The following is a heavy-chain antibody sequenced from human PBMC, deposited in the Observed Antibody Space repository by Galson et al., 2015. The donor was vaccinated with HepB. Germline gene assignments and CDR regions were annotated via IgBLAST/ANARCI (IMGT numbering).Heavy chain of an antibody. CDR2: ISGSGGST. CDR3: AKGGAYCGGDCYSGHDY. V-gene: IGHV3-23*01. J-gene: IGHJ4*02. CDR1: GFTFSSYA. Sequence: SLRLSCAASGFTFSSYAMSWVRQAPGKGLEWVSAISGSGGSTYYADSVKGRFTISRDNSKNTLYLQMNSLRAEDTAVYYCAKGGAYCGGDCYSGHDYWGQGTLVTVSS. D-gene: IGHD2-21*02.